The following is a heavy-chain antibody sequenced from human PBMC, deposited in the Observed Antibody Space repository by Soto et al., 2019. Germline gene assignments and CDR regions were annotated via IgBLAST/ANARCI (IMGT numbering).Heavy chain of an antibody. V-gene: IGHV1-8*01. Sequence: SVKFSCKASGYTFSNYDMNWVRQATGQVPEWIVWMNRNTSYTGDXXKFQGRVXXTRDGARNTAXMELSSLRYEDTAVYYCSKVSTRGASIDYDYXXQ. CDR3: SKVSTRGASIDYDY. D-gene: IGHD3-22*01. J-gene: IGHJ4*01. CDR2: MNRNTSYT. CDR1: GYTFSNYD.